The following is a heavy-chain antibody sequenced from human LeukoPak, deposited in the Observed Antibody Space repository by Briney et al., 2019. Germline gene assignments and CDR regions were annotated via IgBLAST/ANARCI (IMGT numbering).Heavy chain of an antibody. CDR2: IYPRGST. V-gene: IGHV4-38-2*02. CDR1: GYSISSVFY. CDR3: ARGIVGATFLDAFDI. D-gene: IGHD1-26*01. Sequence: SETLSLTCTVSGYSISSVFYWGWIRQPPGKGLEWIGSIYPRGSTYYNPSLKSRVTISVDTSKNQFSLKLSSVTAADTAVYYCARGIVGATFLDAFDIWGQGTMVTVSS. J-gene: IGHJ3*02.